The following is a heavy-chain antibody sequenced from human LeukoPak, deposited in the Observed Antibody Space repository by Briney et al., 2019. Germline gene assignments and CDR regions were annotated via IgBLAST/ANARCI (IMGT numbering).Heavy chain of an antibody. CDR2: ISGSGGST. D-gene: IGHD5-18*01. V-gene: IGHV3-23*01. J-gene: IGHJ4*02. CDR1: GFTFSSYA. Sequence: GGSLRLPCAASGFTFSSYAMSWVRQAPGKGLEWVSAISGSGGSTYYADSVKGRFTISRDNSKNTLYLQMNSLRAEDTAVYYCAKDRAQLWFGIFDYWGQGTLVTVSS. CDR3: AKDRAQLWFGIFDY.